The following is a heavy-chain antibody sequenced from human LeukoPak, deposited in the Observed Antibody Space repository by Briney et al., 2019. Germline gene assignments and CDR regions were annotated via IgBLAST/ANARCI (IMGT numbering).Heavy chain of an antibody. D-gene: IGHD1-26*01. J-gene: IGHJ4*02. CDR3: ARTGSHWGDYFDY. CDR2: IYYSGST. V-gene: IGHV4-61*01. CDR1: GGYVSRVTYY. Sequence: PSETLSLTCTVSGGYVSRVTYYWSWIRQPPGKGLEWIGYIYYSGSTNYNPSLKSRVIISVDTSKNQFSLKLSSVTAADTAVYYCARTGSHWGDYFDYWGQGTLVTVSS.